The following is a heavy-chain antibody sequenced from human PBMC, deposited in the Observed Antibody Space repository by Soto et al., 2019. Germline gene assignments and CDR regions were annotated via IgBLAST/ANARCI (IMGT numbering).Heavy chain of an antibody. CDR2: IIPIFGTA. CDR1: GGTFSSYA. CDR3: AREATYYDILTGYSFDY. V-gene: IGHV1-69*01. D-gene: IGHD3-9*01. Sequence: QVQLVQSGAEVKKPGSSVKVSCTASGGTFSSYAISWVRQAPGQGLEWMGGIIPIFGTANYAQKFQGRVTITADESTRTAYMELSSLRSEDTAVYYCAREATYYDILTGYSFDYWGQGTLVTVS. J-gene: IGHJ4*02.